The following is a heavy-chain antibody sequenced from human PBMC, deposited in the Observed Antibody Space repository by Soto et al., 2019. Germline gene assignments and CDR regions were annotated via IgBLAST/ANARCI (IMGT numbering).Heavy chain of an antibody. J-gene: IGHJ4*02. D-gene: IGHD3-22*01. CDR2: IIPILGIA. CDR1: GGTFSSYT. CDR3: ARDIRYYSSGYDY. V-gene: IGHV1-69*08. Sequence: QVQLVQSGAEVKKPGSSVKVSCKASGGTFSSYTISWVRQAPGQGLEWMGRIIPILGIANYAQKFQGRVTITADKSTSTAYMELSSLRSEDTAVYYCARDIRYYSSGYDYWGQGTLVTVSS.